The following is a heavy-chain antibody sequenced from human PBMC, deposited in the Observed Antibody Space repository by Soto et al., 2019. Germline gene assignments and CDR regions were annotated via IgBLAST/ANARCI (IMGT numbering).Heavy chain of an antibody. CDR2: INPSSGST. Sequence: ASVKVSCKASGYTFTSYYMHWVRQAPGQRLEWMGIINPSSGSTSYSQKYQGRVTITRDTSASTAYMDLSSLRSEDTAVYYCARNIGSGWPYYYYYYMDVWGKGTTVTVSS. CDR1: GYTFTSYY. CDR3: ARNIGSGWPYYYYYYMDV. D-gene: IGHD6-19*01. V-gene: IGHV1-46*01. J-gene: IGHJ6*03.